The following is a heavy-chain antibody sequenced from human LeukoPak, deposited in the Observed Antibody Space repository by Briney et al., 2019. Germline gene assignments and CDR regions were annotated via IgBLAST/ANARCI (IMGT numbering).Heavy chain of an antibody. CDR3: ARDHRPRMDRTTASYWFDP. D-gene: IGHD1-7*01. V-gene: IGHV4-59*11. J-gene: IGHJ5*02. CDR2: IYYSGST. CDR1: GGSISSHY. Sequence: PSETLSLTCTVSGGSISSHYWIWIRQPPGKGLEWIGYIYYSGSTNYNPSLKSRVTISVDTSKNQFSLKLSSVTAADTAVYYCARDHRPRMDRTTASYWFDPWGQGTLVTVSS.